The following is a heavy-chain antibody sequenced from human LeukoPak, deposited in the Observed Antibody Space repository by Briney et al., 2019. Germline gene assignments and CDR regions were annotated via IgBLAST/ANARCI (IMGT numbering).Heavy chain of an antibody. CDR3: ARERNYYDSSGYLGPFDY. CDR2: IYHSGST. J-gene: IGHJ4*02. Sequence: SQTLSLTCTVSGGSISSGGYYWSWIRQPPGKGLEWIGYIYHSGSTYYNPSLKSRVTISVDRSKNQFSLKLSSVTAADTAVYYCARERNYYDSSGYLGPFDYWGQGTLVTVSS. CDR1: GGSISSGGYY. V-gene: IGHV4-30-2*01. D-gene: IGHD3-22*01.